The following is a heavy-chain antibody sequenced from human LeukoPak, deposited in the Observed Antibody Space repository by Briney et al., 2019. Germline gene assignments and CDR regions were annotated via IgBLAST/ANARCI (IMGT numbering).Heavy chain of an antibody. J-gene: IGHJ4*02. V-gene: IGHV3-23*01. CDR3: AKAAYDFWSGYLD. D-gene: IGHD3-3*01. CDR2: ISGSGGST. Sequence: GASLRLSCAASGFTFSSYAMSWVRQAPGKGLEWVSAISGSGGSTYYADSVKGRFTISRDNSKNTLYLQKNSLRAEDTAVYYCAKAAYDFWSGYLDWGQGTLVTVSS. CDR1: GFTFSSYA.